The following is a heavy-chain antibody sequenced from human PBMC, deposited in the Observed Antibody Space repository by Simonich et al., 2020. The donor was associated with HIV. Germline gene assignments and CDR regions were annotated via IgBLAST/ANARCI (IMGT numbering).Heavy chain of an antibody. Sequence: QVQLQQWGAGLLKPSETLSLTCDVYGGSYGGYYWSWIRQPPGKGLEWTGEINDSESTNYNPSLKSRVTISVDTSKNQFSRKLSSVTAADTAVYYCARGFYQRLYYFDYWGQGTLVTVSS. CDR3: ARGFYQRLYYFDY. D-gene: IGHD2-2*01. V-gene: IGHV4-34*01. CDR2: INDSEST. J-gene: IGHJ4*02. CDR1: GGSYGGYY.